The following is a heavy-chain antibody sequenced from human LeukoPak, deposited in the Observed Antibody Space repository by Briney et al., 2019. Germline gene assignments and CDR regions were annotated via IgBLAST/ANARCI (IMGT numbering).Heavy chain of an antibody. J-gene: IGHJ4*02. CDR2: MNSDGTVT. D-gene: IGHD2-21*01. Sequence: GGSLRLSCAASGFTLSGYWMHWVRQAPGEGLVWVPRMNSDGTVTTYADSVRGRFTISRDNARNTLYLQMSSLRAEDTAVYYCARYVVASACFDSWGQGNPVTVSS. CDR1: GFTLSGYW. CDR3: ARYVVASACFDS. V-gene: IGHV3-74*01.